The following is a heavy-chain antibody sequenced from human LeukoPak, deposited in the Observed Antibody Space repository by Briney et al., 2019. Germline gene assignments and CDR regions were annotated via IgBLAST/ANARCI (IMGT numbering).Heavy chain of an antibody. CDR2: IKQDGSEK. CDR1: GFTFSSYW. Sequence: PGGSLRLSCAASGFTFSSYWMSWVRQAPGKGLEWVANIKQDGSEKYYVDSVKGRFTISRDNAKNSLYLQMSSLRAEDTAVYYCVRLVGSEGYDIPGRPDWGQGTLVTVSS. CDR3: VRLVGSEGYDIPGRPD. V-gene: IGHV3-7*01. D-gene: IGHD3-9*01. J-gene: IGHJ4*02.